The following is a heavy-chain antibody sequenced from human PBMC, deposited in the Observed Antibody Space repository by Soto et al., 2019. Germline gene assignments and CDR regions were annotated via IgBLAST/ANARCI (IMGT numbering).Heavy chain of an antibody. CDR2: IDPSDSQT. CDR3: ARQIYGSDKGPNFPYYLDS. J-gene: IGHJ4*02. D-gene: IGHD5-12*01. Sequence: GESLKISCKGSGYSFAGYWITWVRQKPGKGLEWMGRIDPSDSQTYYSPSFRGHVTISVTKSITTVFLQWSSLRASDTAMYYCARQIYGSDKGPNFPYYLDSWGQGMPVTVS. CDR1: GYSFAGYW. V-gene: IGHV5-10-1*01.